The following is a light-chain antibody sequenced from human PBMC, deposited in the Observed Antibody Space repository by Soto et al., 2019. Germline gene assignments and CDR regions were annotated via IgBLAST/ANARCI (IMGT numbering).Light chain of an antibody. CDR1: QSIDTY. CDR3: QQNQDIPPT. Sequence: DIQMTQSPSSLSASVGDRVTVTCRASQSIDTYLNWYQQRPGQAPKLLIYVASTLQSGVPSRFSGSGSGTHFTLNISSLQPEDFATYYCQQNQDIPPTFGQGTRVERK. J-gene: IGKJ1*01. CDR2: VAS. V-gene: IGKV1-39*01.